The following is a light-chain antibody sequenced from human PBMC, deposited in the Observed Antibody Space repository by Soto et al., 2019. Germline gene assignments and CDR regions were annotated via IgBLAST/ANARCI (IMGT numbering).Light chain of an antibody. J-gene: IGKJ4*01. CDR1: QSISDT. CDR2: GAL. V-gene: IGKV3-20*01. CDR3: QQFSSYPLT. Sequence: EIVVTQSPATLSVSPGVRASLSCRASQSISDTLAWYQQKPGQAPRLLIYGALSRATGIPDRFSGSGSGTDFTLTISRLEPEDFAVYYCQQFSSYPLTFGGGTKVDIK.